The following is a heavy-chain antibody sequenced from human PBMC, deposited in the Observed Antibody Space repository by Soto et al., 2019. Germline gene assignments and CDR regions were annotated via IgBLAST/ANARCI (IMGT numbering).Heavy chain of an antibody. CDR2: ISAYNGNT. Sequence: ASVKVSCKASGGTFSSYAISWVRQAPGQGLEWMGWISAYNGNTNYAQKLQGRVTMTTDTSTSTAYMELRSLRSDDTAVYYCAREANRYCSSTSCYQDYWGQGTLVTVSS. CDR1: GGTFSSYA. CDR3: AREANRYCSSTSCYQDY. D-gene: IGHD2-2*01. V-gene: IGHV1-18*01. J-gene: IGHJ4*02.